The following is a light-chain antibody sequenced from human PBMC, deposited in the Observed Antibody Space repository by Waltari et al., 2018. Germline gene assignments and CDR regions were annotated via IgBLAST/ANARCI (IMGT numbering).Light chain of an antibody. Sequence: QSALTQPASVSGSPGQSITIPCTGSSTDVGSSNLVSWYLQPPGKAPKLIIYEVSKRPSGVSNRFSGSKSGNTASLTISGLQAEDEADYYCYSYAGGSVFGTGTKVTVL. CDR3: YSYAGGSV. CDR2: EVS. CDR1: STDVGSSNL. J-gene: IGLJ1*01. V-gene: IGLV2-23*02.